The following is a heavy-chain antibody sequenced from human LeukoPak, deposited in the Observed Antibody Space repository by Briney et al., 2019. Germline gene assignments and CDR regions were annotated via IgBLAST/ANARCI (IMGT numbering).Heavy chain of an antibody. CDR1: GFTFSDYY. V-gene: IGHV3-11*01. CDR3: AKDRISGYGSDCRSDGFDI. J-gene: IGHJ3*02. CDR2: ISSRSNTI. Sequence: GGSLRLSCVGSGFTFSDYYMSWIRQAPGKGLEWVAYISSRSNTIYYADSVKGRFTISRDNAKKSLFLQMNSLRDEDTALYYCAKDRISGYGSDCRSDGFDIWGQGTMVTVSS. D-gene: IGHD2-21*02.